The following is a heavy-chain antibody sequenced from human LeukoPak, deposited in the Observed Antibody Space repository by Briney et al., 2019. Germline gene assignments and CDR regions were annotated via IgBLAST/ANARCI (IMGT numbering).Heavy chain of an antibody. Sequence: ASVKVSCEASGYIFTSYGISWVRQAPGQGLEWMGWNSAYNGNTNYAQKFQDRVTMTTDTSTSTAYMELTSLRSDDTAIYYCARDENYYDSSGYPRGGDMWGQGTMVTVSS. D-gene: IGHD3-22*01. V-gene: IGHV1-18*01. J-gene: IGHJ3*02. CDR1: GYIFTSYG. CDR2: NSAYNGNT. CDR3: ARDENYYDSSGYPRGGDM.